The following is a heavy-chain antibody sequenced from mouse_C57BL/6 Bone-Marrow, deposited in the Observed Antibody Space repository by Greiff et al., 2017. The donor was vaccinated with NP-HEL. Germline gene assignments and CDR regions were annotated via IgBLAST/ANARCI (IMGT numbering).Heavy chain of an antibody. CDR1: EYEFPSHD. J-gene: IGHJ3*01. CDR3: ARHRSYGGFAY. D-gene: IGHD1-1*01. Sequence: EVQLVESGGGSVQPGESLKLSRESNEYEFPSHDMSWVRKTPEKRLELVAAINSDGGSTYYPDTMERRFIISRDKTRKTLYLQMSSLRSEDTAVYYCARHRSYGGFAYWGQGTLVTVSA. V-gene: IGHV5-2*01. CDR2: INSDGGST.